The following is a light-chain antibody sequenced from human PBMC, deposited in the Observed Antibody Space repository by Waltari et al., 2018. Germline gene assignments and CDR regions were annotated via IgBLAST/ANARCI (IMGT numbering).Light chain of an antibody. CDR3: VLYMGSGSWV. CDR1: SGSVSTSYY. Sequence: QTVVTQEPSFSVSPGGTVTLTCGLSSGSVSTSYYPSWYQQTPGQAPCTLIYSTNTLSSGVPDRFSGSILGNKAALTITGAQADDESDYYCVLYMGSGSWVFGGGTKLTV. V-gene: IGLV8-61*01. J-gene: IGLJ3*02. CDR2: STN.